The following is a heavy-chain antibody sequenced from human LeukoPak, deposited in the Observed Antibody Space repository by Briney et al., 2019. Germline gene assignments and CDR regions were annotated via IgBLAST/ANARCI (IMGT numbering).Heavy chain of an antibody. V-gene: IGHV4-34*01. CDR3: ARPIDCSATTCSSPFDY. D-gene: IGHD2-2*01. Sequence: PSETLSLTCAVYGGSFGGYYWSWIRQPPGKELEWIGEINHSGSTNHNPSLKSRVTISIDTSKNQFSLKLRSVTAADTAVYYCARPIDCSATTCSSPFDYWGQGSLVTVSA. J-gene: IGHJ4*02. CDR2: INHSGST. CDR1: GGSFGGYY.